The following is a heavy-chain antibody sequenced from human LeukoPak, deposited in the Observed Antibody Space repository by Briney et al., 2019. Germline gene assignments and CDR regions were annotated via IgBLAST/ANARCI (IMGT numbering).Heavy chain of an antibody. CDR3: ARDLSPSPLCYYYYYYMDV. CDR1: GYTFTGYY. J-gene: IGHJ6*03. V-gene: IGHV1-46*01. Sequence: ASVKVSCKASGYTFTGYYMHWVRQAPGQGLEWMGIINPSGGSTSYAQKFQGRVTMTRDMSTSTVYMELSSLRSEDTAVYYCARDLSPSPLCYYYYYYMDVWGKGTTVTVSS. D-gene: IGHD2-2*01. CDR2: INPSGGST.